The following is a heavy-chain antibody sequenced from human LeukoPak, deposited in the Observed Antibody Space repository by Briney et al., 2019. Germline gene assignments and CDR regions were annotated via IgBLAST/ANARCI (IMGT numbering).Heavy chain of an antibody. D-gene: IGHD3-10*01. J-gene: IGHJ4*02. CDR2: ISYDGSNK. Sequence: GRSLRLSCAASGFTFSSYDMHWVRQAPGKGREGVAVISYDGSNKYYGGSVKGRFTISRDNSKNTLYLQMNSLRAADTAVYYCAKDAPRGGFDYWGQGTLVTVSS. CDR1: GFTFSSYD. CDR3: AKDAPRGGFDY. V-gene: IGHV3-30*18.